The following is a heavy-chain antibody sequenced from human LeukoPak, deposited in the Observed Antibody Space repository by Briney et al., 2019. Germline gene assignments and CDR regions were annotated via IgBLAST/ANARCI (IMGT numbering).Heavy chain of an antibody. V-gene: IGHV4-4*02. D-gene: IGHD3-22*01. J-gene: IGHJ4*02. Sequence: SGTLSLTCGVSGGSITTTNYWSWVRQSPGRGLEWIGEISLSGYTGFNPSLRGRVTMSLDESKNHLSLTLTSVTAADTAVYYCARGTLLPDYWGQGTLVTVSS. CDR1: GGSITTTNY. CDR3: ARGTLLPDY. CDR2: ISLSGYT.